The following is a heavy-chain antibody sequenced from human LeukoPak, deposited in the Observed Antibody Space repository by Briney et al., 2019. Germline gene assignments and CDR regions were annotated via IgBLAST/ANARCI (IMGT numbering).Heavy chain of an antibody. CDR3: ARVDIAVVPSASFDY. J-gene: IGHJ4*02. Sequence: PSETLSLTCSVSGGSIRSNSYYWGWIRQPPGKGLEWIGSINYSGTTYYNPSLKSRVIVSVDTSKNQFSLELRSVTAADTAVYYCARVDIAVVPSASFDYWGQGTLVTVSS. V-gene: IGHV4-39*07. D-gene: IGHD2-2*01. CDR2: INYSGTT. CDR1: GGSIRSNSYY.